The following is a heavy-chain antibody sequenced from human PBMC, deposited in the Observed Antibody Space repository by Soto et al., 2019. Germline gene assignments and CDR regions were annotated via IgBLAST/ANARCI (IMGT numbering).Heavy chain of an antibody. Sequence: ASVKVSCKASGYTFTSYAMHWVRQAPGQRLEWMGWMNPNSGNTGYAQKFQGRVTMTRNTSISTAYMELSSLRSEDTAVYYCARGGYCSGGSCYSHYYYYGMDVWGQGTTVTVSS. J-gene: IGHJ6*02. D-gene: IGHD2-15*01. CDR3: ARGGYCSGGSCYSHYYYYGMDV. V-gene: IGHV1-8*02. CDR2: MNPNSGNT. CDR1: GYTFTSYA.